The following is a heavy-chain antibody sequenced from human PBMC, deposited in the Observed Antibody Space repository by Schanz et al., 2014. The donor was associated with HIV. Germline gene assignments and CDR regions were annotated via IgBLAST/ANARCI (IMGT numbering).Heavy chain of an antibody. CDR3: ARDHWDFRNGYDYYYYYGMDV. D-gene: IGHD5-18*01. V-gene: IGHV1-69*01. J-gene: IGHJ6*02. CDR2: IIPLFGTA. CDR1: GGTFSSYG. Sequence: QVQLVQSGAEVKKPGSSVKVSCKASGGTFSSYGFIWVRQAPGQGLEWMGGIIPLFGTANYAQRFQGRVTITADESTSTAYMELSGLRSEDTAVYYCARDHWDFRNGYDYYYYYGMDVWGQGTTVTVSS.